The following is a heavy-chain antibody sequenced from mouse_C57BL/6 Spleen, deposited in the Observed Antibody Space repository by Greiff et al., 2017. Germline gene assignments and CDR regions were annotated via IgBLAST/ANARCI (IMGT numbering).Heavy chain of an antibody. CDR3: AREGARTTVVEAMDY. V-gene: IGHV1-80*01. J-gene: IGHJ4*01. D-gene: IGHD1-1*01. CDR2: IYPGDGDT. Sequence: QVQLQQSGAELVKPGASVTISCKASGYAFSSYWVNWVQQRPGKGLEWLGQIYPGDGDTNYNGKFKGQGTLTADKTSRTAYMKLSRLTAEDSAVYFCAREGARTTVVEAMDYWGQGTSVTVSS. CDR1: GYAFSSYW.